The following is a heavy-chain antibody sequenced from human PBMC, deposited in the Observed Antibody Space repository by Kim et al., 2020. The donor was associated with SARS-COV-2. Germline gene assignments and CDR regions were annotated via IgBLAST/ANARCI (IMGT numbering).Heavy chain of an antibody. CDR3: ARYSRRVAATLPLNWFDP. CDR2: ISSSGSTI. Sequence: GGSLRLSCAASGFTFSDYYMSWIRQAPGKGLEWVSYISSSGSTIYYADSVKGRFTISRDNAKNSLYLQMNSLRAEDTAVYYCARYSRRVAATLPLNWFDPWGQGTLVTVSS. CDR1: GFTFSDYY. V-gene: IGHV3-11*04. J-gene: IGHJ5*02. D-gene: IGHD2-15*01.